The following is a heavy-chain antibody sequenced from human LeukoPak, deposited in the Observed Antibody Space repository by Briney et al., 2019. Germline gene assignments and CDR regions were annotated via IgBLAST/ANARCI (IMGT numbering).Heavy chain of an antibody. Sequence: GESLKISCKGSGYSFTSYWIGWVRQMPGKGLEWMGIIYPGDSDTRYSPSFQGQVTISADKSISTAYLQWSSLKASDTAMYYCARLGSVYCSDGSCYKFDPWGQGTLVTVSS. CDR3: ARLGSVYCSDGSCYKFDP. CDR1: GYSFTSYW. V-gene: IGHV5-51*01. D-gene: IGHD2-15*01. CDR2: IYPGDSDT. J-gene: IGHJ5*02.